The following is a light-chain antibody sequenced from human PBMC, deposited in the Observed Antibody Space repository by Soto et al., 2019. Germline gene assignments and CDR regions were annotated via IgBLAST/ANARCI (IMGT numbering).Light chain of an antibody. CDR2: DAS. V-gene: IGKV3-11*01. CDR3: QQRSNWPRT. J-gene: IGKJ1*01. Sequence: EIVLTQSPGTLSLSPGERSTLSCRASQTVSRSALAWYQQKPGQAPRLLIYDASNRATGIPARFSGSGSGTDFTLTINSLEPEDFAVYYCQQRSNWPRTFGQGTTVDIK. CDR1: QTVSRSA.